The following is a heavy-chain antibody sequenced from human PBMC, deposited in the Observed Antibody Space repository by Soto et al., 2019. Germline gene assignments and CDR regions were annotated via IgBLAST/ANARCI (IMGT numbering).Heavy chain of an antibody. CDR3: ARDSIVGATRFDY. Sequence: GSLRLSCAASGFTFSSYAMHWVRQAPGKGLEWVAVISYDGSNKYYADSVKGRFTISRDNSKNTLYLQMNSLRAEDTAVYYCARDSIVGATRFDYWGQGTLVTVSS. J-gene: IGHJ4*02. D-gene: IGHD1-26*01. V-gene: IGHV3-30-3*01. CDR2: ISYDGSNK. CDR1: GFTFSSYA.